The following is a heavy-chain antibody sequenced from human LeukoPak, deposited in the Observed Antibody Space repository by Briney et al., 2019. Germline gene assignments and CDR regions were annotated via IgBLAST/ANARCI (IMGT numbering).Heavy chain of an antibody. Sequence: PGGSLRLSCAASGFTVSSYAMSWVRQAPGKGLEWVSAISGSGGSTYYADSVKGRFTISRDNSKNTLYLQMNSLRAEDTAVYDCAKDRTRPYCSSTSCYGGGDYWGQGTLVTVSS. J-gene: IGHJ4*02. CDR3: AKDRTRPYCSSTSCYGGGDY. CDR1: GFTVSSYA. CDR2: ISGSGGST. D-gene: IGHD2-2*01. V-gene: IGHV3-23*01.